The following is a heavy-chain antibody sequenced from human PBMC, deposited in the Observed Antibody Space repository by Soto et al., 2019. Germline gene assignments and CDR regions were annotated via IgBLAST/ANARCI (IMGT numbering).Heavy chain of an antibody. CDR3: AHRLEIAVTGTLDY. CDR1: GFSLTTSGVG. J-gene: IGHJ4*02. CDR2: IYWDDDK. D-gene: IGHD1-1*01. Sequence: QITLKESGPTLVKPTQTLTLTCTFSGFSLTTSGVGVGWIRRPPGKALEWLALIYWDDDKRYSPSLKSRLTITKDTYKNQVVLTMTNMDPVDTATYYCAHRLEIAVTGTLDYWGQGTLVTVSS. V-gene: IGHV2-5*02.